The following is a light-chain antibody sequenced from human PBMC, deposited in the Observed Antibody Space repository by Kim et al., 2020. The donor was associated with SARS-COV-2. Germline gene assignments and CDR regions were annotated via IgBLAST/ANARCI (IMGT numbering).Light chain of an antibody. Sequence: GDRVTITCRASQSITNYLNWYQQKPGKAPNLLIYAASSLHSGVPSRFSGSGSGTDFTLTISSLQPEDFATYYCQQTFFTPPTFGGGTKVDIK. J-gene: IGKJ4*01. CDR2: AAS. CDR3: QQTFFTPPT. CDR1: QSITNY. V-gene: IGKV1-39*01.